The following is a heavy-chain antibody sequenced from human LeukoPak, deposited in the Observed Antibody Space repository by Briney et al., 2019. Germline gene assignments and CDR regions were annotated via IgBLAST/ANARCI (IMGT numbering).Heavy chain of an antibody. V-gene: IGHV3-30-3*01. CDR3: ARAVEKSLDY. CDR2: ISYDGSNK. Sequence: GRSLRLSCAASGFTFSSYAMHWVRQAPGKGLEWVAVISYDGSNKYYADSVKGRFTISRDNSKNTLYLQMNSLRAEDTAVYYCARAVEKSLDYWGQGTLVTVSS. J-gene: IGHJ4*02. CDR1: GFTFSSYA.